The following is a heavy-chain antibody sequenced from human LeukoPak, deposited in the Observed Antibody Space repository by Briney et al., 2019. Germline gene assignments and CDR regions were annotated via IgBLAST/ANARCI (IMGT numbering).Heavy chain of an antibody. J-gene: IGHJ4*02. D-gene: IGHD2-2*02. Sequence: SETLSLTCAVYGGSFSGYYWSWIRQPPGKGLEWIGEINHSGSTNYNPSLKSRVTISVDTSKNQFSLKLSSVTAADTAVYYCASPSNRYCSSTSCYTNARVFDYWGQGTLVSVSS. V-gene: IGHV4-34*01. CDR1: GGSFSGYY. CDR2: INHSGST. CDR3: ASPSNRYCSSTSCYTNARVFDY.